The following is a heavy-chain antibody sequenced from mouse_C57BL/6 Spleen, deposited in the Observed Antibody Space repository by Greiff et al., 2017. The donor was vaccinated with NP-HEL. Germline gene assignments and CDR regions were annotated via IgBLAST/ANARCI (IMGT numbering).Heavy chain of an antibody. J-gene: IGHJ2*01. Sequence: EVKVEESGGGLVQPGGSMKLSCVASGFTFSNYWMNWVRQSPEKGLEWVAQIRLKSDNYATHYAESVKGRFTISRDDSKSSVYLQMNNLRAEDTGIYYCTGGLRLNFDYWGQGTTLTVSS. D-gene: IGHD1-1*01. V-gene: IGHV6-3*01. CDR2: IRLKSDNYAT. CDR3: TGGLRLNFDY. CDR1: GFTFSNYW.